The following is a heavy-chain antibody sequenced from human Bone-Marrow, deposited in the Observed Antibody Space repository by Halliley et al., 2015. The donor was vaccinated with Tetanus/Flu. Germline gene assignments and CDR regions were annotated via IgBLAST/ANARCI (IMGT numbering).Heavy chain of an antibody. Sequence: LGGVSRIDNDGTKATYADSVKGRFTISRDNANNMLYLQMSSLRVDDTAVYYCTRDVPNSQFDPWGQGTLVTVSS. CDR2: IDNDGTKA. D-gene: IGHD2-8*01. V-gene: IGHV3-74*03. CDR3: TRDVPNSQFDP. J-gene: IGHJ5*02.